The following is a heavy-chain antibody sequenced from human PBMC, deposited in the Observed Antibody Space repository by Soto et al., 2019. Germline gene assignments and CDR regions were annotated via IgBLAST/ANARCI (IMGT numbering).Heavy chain of an antibody. CDR2: IKQDGSEK. Sequence: EVQLVESGGGLVQLGGSLRLSCAASGFTFSSYWMSWVRQAPGKGLEWVANIKQDGSEKYYVDSVKGRFTISRDNAKNSLYLQMNSLRAEDTAVYYCARARGGALYYYYMDVWGKGTTVTVSS. V-gene: IGHV3-7*01. CDR3: ARARGGALYYYYMDV. D-gene: IGHD3-10*01. CDR1: GFTFSSYW. J-gene: IGHJ6*03.